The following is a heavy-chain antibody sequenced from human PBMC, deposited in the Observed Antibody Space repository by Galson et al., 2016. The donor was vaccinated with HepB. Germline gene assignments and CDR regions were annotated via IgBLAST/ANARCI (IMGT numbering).Heavy chain of an antibody. V-gene: IGHV3-53*01. D-gene: IGHD1-26*01. CDR1: GLTVSRNY. Sequence: SLRLSCAVSGLTVSRNYMSWVRQPPGKGLEWVSSISGGSTYYADSVKGRFTISRDNSKNTVYLQMNSLRAEDTAIYYCAKDLGDGTYWGNIDHWGQGTLVTVSS. CDR3: AKDLGDGTYWGNIDH. CDR2: ISGGST. J-gene: IGHJ4*02.